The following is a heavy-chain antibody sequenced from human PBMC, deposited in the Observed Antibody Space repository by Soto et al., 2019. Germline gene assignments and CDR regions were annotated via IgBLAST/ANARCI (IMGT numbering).Heavy chain of an antibody. Sequence: SVKVSCKASGGTFSSYAISWVRQAPGQGLEWMGGIIPIFGTANYAQKFQGRVTITADESTSTAYMELSSLRSEDTAVYYCARPENTAMGLDAFDIWGQGTMVTVSS. D-gene: IGHD5-18*01. V-gene: IGHV1-69*13. CDR3: ARPENTAMGLDAFDI. CDR1: GGTFSSYA. CDR2: IIPIFGTA. J-gene: IGHJ3*02.